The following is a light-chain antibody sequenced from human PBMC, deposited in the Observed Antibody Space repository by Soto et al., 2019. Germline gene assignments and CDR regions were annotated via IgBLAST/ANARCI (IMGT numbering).Light chain of an antibody. CDR3: SSYTSSSTRV. Sequence: QSVLTQPASVSGSPGQSITISCTGTSSDVGAYDFVSWYQQHPDKAPKLMIYEVSNRPSGVSNRFSGSKSVNTATLTISGLLAEDEADYYCSSYTSSSTRVFGTGTKVTVL. CDR1: SSDVGAYDF. V-gene: IGLV2-14*03. J-gene: IGLJ1*01. CDR2: EVS.